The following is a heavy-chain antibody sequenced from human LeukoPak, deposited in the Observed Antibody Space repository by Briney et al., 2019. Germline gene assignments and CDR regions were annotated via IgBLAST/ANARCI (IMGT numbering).Heavy chain of an antibody. CDR2: IKSKTDGGTT. V-gene: IGHV3-15*01. CDR3: TTDSPSDLRGFDY. CDR1: GFTFSNAW. J-gene: IGHJ4*02. Sequence: GGSLRLSCAASGFTFSNAWMSWVRQAPGKGLEWVGRIKSKTDGGTTDYAAPVKGRFTISRDDSKNTLYLQMNSLKTEDTAVYYCTTDSPSDLRGFDYWGQGTLVTVSS. D-gene: IGHD3-10*01.